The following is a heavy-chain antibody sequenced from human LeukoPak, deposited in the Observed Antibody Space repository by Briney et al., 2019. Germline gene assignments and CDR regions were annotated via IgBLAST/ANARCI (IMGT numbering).Heavy chain of an antibody. Sequence: SETLSLTCAVYGASFSGYYWSWIRQPPGKGLEWIGEINHSGSTNYNPSLKSRVTISVDTSKNQFSLKLSSVTAADTAVYYCARVYCSGGSCYTQSDNWFDPWGQGTLVTVSS. CDR1: GASFSGYY. J-gene: IGHJ5*02. D-gene: IGHD2-15*01. CDR2: INHSGST. V-gene: IGHV4-34*01. CDR3: ARVYCSGGSCYTQSDNWFDP.